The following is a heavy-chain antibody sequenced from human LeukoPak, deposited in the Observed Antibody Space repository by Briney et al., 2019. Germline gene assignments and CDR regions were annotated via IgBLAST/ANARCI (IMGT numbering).Heavy chain of an antibody. D-gene: IGHD2-21*02. CDR1: GFTFSSYE. V-gene: IGHV3-48*03. CDR3: ARPTYCGGDCLSVYYFDY. Sequence: GGSLRLSCAASGFTFSSYEMNWVRQAPGKGLEGVSYISSSGSTIYYADSVKGRFTISRDNAKNSLYLEMNSLRAEDTAVYYCARPTYCGGDCLSVYYFDYWGQGTPVTVSS. CDR2: ISSSGSTI. J-gene: IGHJ4*02.